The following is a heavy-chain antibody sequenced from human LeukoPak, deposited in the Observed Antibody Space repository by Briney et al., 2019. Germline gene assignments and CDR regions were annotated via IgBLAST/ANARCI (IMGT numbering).Heavy chain of an antibody. CDR2: ISSSSSTI. CDR3: TNYGVYTGYYFMDV. J-gene: IGHJ6*03. D-gene: IGHD4-17*01. V-gene: IGHV3-48*01. Sequence: PGGSLRLSCAASGFTFSSYEMNWVRQAPGKGLEWVSYISSSSSTIYYADSVKGRFTISRDNAKNSLYLQMNSLRAEDTAVYYCTNYGVYTGYYFMDVWGKGTTVTVSS. CDR1: GFTFSSYE.